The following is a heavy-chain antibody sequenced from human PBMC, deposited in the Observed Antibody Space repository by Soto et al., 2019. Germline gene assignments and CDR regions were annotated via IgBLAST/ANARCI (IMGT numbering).Heavy chain of an antibody. V-gene: IGHV4-39*01. CDR2: IYYSGST. CDR1: GGSISSSSYY. CDR3: ARHDEDCSGGSCYHDAFDI. D-gene: IGHD2-15*01. Sequence: QLQLQESGPGLVKPSETLSLTCTVSGGSISSSSYYWGWIRQPPGKGLEWIGRIYYSGSTYYNPSLKSRVTRSVDTSKTQFSLQLSSVTAADTAVYYCARHDEDCSGGSCYHDAFDIWGQGTMVTVSS. J-gene: IGHJ3*02.